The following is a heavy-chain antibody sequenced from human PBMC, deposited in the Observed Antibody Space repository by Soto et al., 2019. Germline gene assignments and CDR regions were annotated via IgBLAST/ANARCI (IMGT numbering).Heavy chain of an antibody. CDR3: ARVLRRAAAGFDY. D-gene: IGHD6-13*01. V-gene: IGHV1-69*01. Sequence: QVQLVQSGAEVKKPGSSVKVSCKASGGTFSSYAISWVRQAPGQGLEWLGGIIAIFGTANYAQKFQGRVTITADESTSTAYMELRSLRSEDTAVDYCARVLRRAAAGFDYWGQGTLVTVSS. J-gene: IGHJ4*02. CDR2: IIAIFGTA. CDR1: GGTFSSYA.